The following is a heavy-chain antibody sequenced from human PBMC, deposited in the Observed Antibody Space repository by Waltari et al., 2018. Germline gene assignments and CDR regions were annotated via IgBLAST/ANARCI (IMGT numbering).Heavy chain of an antibody. CDR1: GGSISSGSYY. V-gene: IGHV4-61*02. CDR3: ARGRETGSGSYYIDY. D-gene: IGHD3-10*01. Sequence: QVQLQESGPGLVKPSQTLSLTCTVSGGSISSGSYYWSWIRQPAGMGLEWIGRSYTSVSSNYNPSLKSRVTISVDTSKNQFSLKLSSVTAADTAVYYCARGRETGSGSYYIDYWGQGTLVTVSS. CDR2: SYTSVSS. J-gene: IGHJ4*02.